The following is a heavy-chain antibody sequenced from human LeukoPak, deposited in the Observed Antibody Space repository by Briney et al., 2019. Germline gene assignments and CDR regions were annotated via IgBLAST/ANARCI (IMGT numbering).Heavy chain of an antibody. CDR3: TRSGGYNWHFGP. CDR2: INSDGSST. V-gene: IGHV3-74*01. D-gene: IGHD5-12*01. Sequence: TGGSLRLSCAASGFTFSSFWMNWVRQAPGKGLVWVSHINSDGSSTSYADSVKGRFTISRDNAKNTLYLQMNSLRAEDTAVYYCTRSGGYNWHFGPWGRGTLVTVSS. J-gene: IGHJ2*01. CDR1: GFTFSSFW.